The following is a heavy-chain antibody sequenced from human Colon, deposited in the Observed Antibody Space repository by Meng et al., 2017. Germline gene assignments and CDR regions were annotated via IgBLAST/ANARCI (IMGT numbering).Heavy chain of an antibody. CDR3: GRNGAYSIDP. D-gene: IGHD2-15*01. CDR1: GASISSTYW. J-gene: IGHJ5*02. CDR2: VHHSGGT. V-gene: IGHV4-4*02. Sequence: QVQLQESGPGLVKPSGTLSLTCAGSGASISSTYWWSWVRQPPGKGLEWIGEVHHSGGTNYNPSLKSRVTISVDESNNQYSLSLTSVTAADTAIYYCGRNGAYSIDPWGRGTLVTVSS.